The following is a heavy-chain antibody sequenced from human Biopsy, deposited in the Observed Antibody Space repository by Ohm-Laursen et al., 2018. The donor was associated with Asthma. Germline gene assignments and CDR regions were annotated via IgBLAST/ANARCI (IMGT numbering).Heavy chain of an antibody. CDR3: AKVRSDWVITESFDY. CDR2: ISWNSATI. V-gene: IGHV3-9*01. D-gene: IGHD3-22*01. Sequence: SLRLSCSASGFKFDEYTMHWVRQAPGKGLEWVSGISWNSATIGYADSVEGRFTISRDNAKNSVFLHMDSLKPEDTAFYYCAKVRSDWVITESFDYWGQGVLVTVSS. CDR1: GFKFDEYT. J-gene: IGHJ4*02.